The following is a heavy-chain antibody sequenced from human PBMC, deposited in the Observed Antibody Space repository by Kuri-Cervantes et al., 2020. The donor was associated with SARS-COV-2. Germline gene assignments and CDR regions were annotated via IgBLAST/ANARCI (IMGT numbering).Heavy chain of an antibody. J-gene: IGHJ2*01. CDR3: ARWDSYYDILTGYYPTGYFDL. CDR2: IYYSGST. Sequence: SETLSLTCTVSGVSVSSGSYYWSWIRQPPGKGLEWIGYIYYSGSTNYNPSLKSRVTISVDTSKNQFSLKLSSVTAADTAVYYCARWDSYYDILTGYYPTGYFDLWGRGTLVTVSS. D-gene: IGHD3-9*01. CDR1: GVSVSSGSYY. V-gene: IGHV4-61*01.